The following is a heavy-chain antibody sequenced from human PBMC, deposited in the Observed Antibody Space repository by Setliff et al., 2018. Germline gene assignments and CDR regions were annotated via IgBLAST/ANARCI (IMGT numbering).Heavy chain of an antibody. CDR2: IVSSGSTT. J-gene: IGHJ5*02. D-gene: IGHD6-19*01. CDR3: AKGRRISYSSGWLNWFDP. Sequence: LSLTCAVSGGSISSSNWWSWIRQAPGKGLEWLSYIVSSGSTTYYSDSVKGRFTVSRDNAKNSLYLQMNSLRAEDTAVYYCAKGRRISYSSGWLNWFDPWGQGTLVTVS. V-gene: IGHV3-11*01. CDR1: GGSISSSNW.